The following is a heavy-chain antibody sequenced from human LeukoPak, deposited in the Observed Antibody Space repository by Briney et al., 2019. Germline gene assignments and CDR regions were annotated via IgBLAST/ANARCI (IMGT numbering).Heavy chain of an antibody. D-gene: IGHD3-10*01. Sequence: GASVKVSCKASGYTFTGYYMHWVRQAPGQGLEWMGWINPNSGGTNYAQKFQGRVTMTRDTSISTAYMELSRLRSDDTAVYFCARDLYYGSGTAHGDACDIWGQGTMVTVSS. CDR3: ARDLYYGSGTAHGDACDI. CDR1: GYTFTGYY. J-gene: IGHJ3*02. V-gene: IGHV1-2*02. CDR2: INPNSGGT.